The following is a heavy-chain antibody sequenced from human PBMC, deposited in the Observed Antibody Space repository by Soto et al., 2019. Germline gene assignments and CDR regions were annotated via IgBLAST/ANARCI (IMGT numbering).Heavy chain of an antibody. J-gene: IGHJ4*02. CDR3: ARVEGYNWNTRGGSFDY. V-gene: IGHV4-31*03. Sequence: SETLSLTCTVSGGSISSGGYYWSWIRQHPGKGLEWIGYIYYSGSTYYNPSLKSRVTISVDTSKNQFSLRLSSVTAADTAVYYCARVEGYNWNTRGGSFDYWGQGTLVTVSS. D-gene: IGHD1-20*01. CDR1: GGSISSGGYY. CDR2: IYYSGST.